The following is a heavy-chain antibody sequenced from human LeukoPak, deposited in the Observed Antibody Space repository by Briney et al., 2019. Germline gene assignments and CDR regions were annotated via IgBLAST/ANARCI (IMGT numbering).Heavy chain of an antibody. CDR2: INHSGGT. V-gene: IGHV4-34*01. CDR3: ASPFLTNDY. J-gene: IGHJ4*02. Sequence: SETLSLTCAVYGGSFSGYYWSWIRQPPGKGLEWIGEINHSGGTNYNPSLKSRVTISVDTSKNQFSLKLSSVTAADTAVYYCASPFLTNDYWGQGTLVTVSS. D-gene: IGHD3-3*01. CDR1: GGSFSGYY.